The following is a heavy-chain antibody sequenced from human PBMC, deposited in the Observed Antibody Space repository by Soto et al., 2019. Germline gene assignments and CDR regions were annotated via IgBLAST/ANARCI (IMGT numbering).Heavy chain of an antibody. V-gene: IGHV4-31*03. CDR1: GGSISSGGYY. J-gene: IGHJ4*02. Sequence: SETLSLTCTVSGGSISSGGYYWSWIRQHPGKGLEWIGYIYYSGSTYYNPSLKSRVTISVDTSKNQFSLKLSSVTAADTAVYYCARVSSFLEWLFDYWGQGTLVTVSS. CDR2: IYYSGST. D-gene: IGHD3-3*01. CDR3: ARVSSFLEWLFDY.